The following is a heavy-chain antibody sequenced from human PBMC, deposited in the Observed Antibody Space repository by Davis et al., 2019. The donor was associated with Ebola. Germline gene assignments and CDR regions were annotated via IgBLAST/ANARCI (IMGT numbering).Heavy chain of an antibody. Sequence: AASVKVSCKASGYTFTGYYMHWVRQAPGQGLEWMGWMNPNSGNTGYAQKFQGRVTMTRNTSITTAYMELSSLRSDDSAVYYCARGTRDTALWGQGTLVTVSS. D-gene: IGHD5-18*01. CDR1: GYTFTGYY. J-gene: IGHJ4*02. V-gene: IGHV1-8*02. CDR3: ARGTRDTAL. CDR2: MNPNSGNT.